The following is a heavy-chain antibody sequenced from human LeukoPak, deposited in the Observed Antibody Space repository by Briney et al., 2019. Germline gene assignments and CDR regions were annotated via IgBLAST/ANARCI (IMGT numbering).Heavy chain of an antibody. V-gene: IGHV3-7*01. CDR2: VKPDGSEK. CDR3: ARDRNGDSYFDY. CDR1: GFTFSNYW. J-gene: IGHJ4*02. Sequence: GGSLRLSCAASGFTFSNYWMSWVRQVPGKGLEWVANVKPDGSEKNDVDSVKGRFTISRDNAKNSLYLQMNSLRAEDTAVYYCARDRNGDSYFDYWGQGTLVTVSS. D-gene: IGHD4-17*01.